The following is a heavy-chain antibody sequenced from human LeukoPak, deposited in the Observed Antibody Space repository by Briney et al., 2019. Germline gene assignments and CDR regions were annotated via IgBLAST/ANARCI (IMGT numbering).Heavy chain of an antibody. CDR1: GFTFSSYG. J-gene: IGHJ5*02. CDR2: ISYDGSNK. Sequence: GGSLRLSCAASGFTFSSYGMHWVRQAPGKGLEWVAVISYDGSNKYCADSVKGRFTISRDNSKNTLYLQMNSLRAEDTAVYYCAKDVHYGSGSYLDPWGQGTLVTVSS. D-gene: IGHD3-10*01. CDR3: AKDVHYGSGSYLDP. V-gene: IGHV3-30*18.